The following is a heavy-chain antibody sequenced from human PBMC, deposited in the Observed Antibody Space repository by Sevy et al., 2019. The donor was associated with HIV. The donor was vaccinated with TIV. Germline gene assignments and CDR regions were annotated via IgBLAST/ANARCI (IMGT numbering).Heavy chain of an antibody. CDR1: GVNFNSYS. Sequence: GGSLRLSCVTSGVNFNSYSMNWVRQAPGKGLEWVSSISSRITYIYYADSVKGRFTISRDNARNSVSLQMNSLRAEDTAIYYCATGPEAYYYGTAGYFDYWGQGTLVTVSS. J-gene: IGHJ4*02. CDR2: ISSRITYI. D-gene: IGHD3-10*01. CDR3: ATGPEAYYYGTAGYFDY. V-gene: IGHV3-21*01.